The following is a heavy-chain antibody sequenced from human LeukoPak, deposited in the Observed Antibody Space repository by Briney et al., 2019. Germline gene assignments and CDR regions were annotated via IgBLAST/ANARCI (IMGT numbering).Heavy chain of an antibody. V-gene: IGHV3-30*04. Sequence: GRSLRLSCAASGFTFSSYAMHWVRQAPGMGLEWVAVISYDGSNKYYADSVKGRFTISRDNSKNTLYLQMNSLRAEDTAVYYCASNTVTTRGSYYYGMDVWGKGTTVTVSS. J-gene: IGHJ6*04. D-gene: IGHD4-17*01. CDR1: GFTFSSYA. CDR2: ISYDGSNK. CDR3: ASNTVTTRGSYYYGMDV.